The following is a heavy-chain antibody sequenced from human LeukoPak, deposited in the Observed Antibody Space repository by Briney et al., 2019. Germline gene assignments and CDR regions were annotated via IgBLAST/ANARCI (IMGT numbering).Heavy chain of an antibody. CDR3: AQVDDYGDYLDY. CDR2: IIPILGIA. Sequence: GASVKVSCKASGYSFSTYFIHWVRQAPGQGLEWMGRIIPILGIANYAQKFQGRVTITADKSTSTAYMELSSLRSEDTAVYYCAQVDDYGDYLDYWGQGTLVTVSS. CDR1: GYSFSTYF. V-gene: IGHV1-69*02. J-gene: IGHJ4*02. D-gene: IGHD4-17*01.